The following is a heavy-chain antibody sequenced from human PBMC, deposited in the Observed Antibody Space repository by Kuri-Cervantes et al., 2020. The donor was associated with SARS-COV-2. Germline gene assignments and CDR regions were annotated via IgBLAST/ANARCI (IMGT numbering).Heavy chain of an antibody. Sequence: GESLKISCAASGFTFSSYGMHWVRQAPGKGLEWVAVISYDGSNKYYTDSVKGRFTISRDNSKNTLYLQMNSLRAEDTAVYYCAKAYCSSTSCLNWYFDLWGRGTLVTVSS. CDR3: AKAYCSSTSCLNWYFDL. J-gene: IGHJ2*01. CDR1: GFTFSSYG. V-gene: IGHV3-30*12. CDR2: ISYDGSNK. D-gene: IGHD2-2*01.